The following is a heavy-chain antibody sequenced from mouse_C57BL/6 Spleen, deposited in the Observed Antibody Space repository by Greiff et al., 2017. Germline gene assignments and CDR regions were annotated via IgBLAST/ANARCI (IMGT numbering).Heavy chain of an antibody. D-gene: IGHD1-1*01. Sequence: VQGVESGAELARPGASVKMSCKASGYTFTSYTMHWVKQRPGQGLEWIGYINPSSGYTKYNQKFKDKATLTADKSSSTAYMQLSSLTSEDSAVYYCARSYGSSYEDYWGQGTTLTVSS. V-gene: IGHV1-4*01. J-gene: IGHJ2*01. CDR2: INPSSGYT. CDR3: ARSYGSSYEDY. CDR1: GYTFTSYT.